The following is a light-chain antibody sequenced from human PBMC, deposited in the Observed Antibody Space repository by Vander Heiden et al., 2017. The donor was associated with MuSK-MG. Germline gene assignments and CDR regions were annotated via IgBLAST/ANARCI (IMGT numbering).Light chain of an antibody. CDR2: EVS. V-gene: IGLV2-14*01. CDR3: TSYGSGTTLVV. CDR1: SIGDYNF. J-gene: IGLJ2*01. Sequence: QSALTQPASVSGSPGQSITISCTGTSIGDYNFVSWYQQHPGKAPKLLIYEVSNRPSGVFNRFSGSKSGNTASLTISGLQAEDEADYDCTSYGSGTTLVVFGGGTKLTVL.